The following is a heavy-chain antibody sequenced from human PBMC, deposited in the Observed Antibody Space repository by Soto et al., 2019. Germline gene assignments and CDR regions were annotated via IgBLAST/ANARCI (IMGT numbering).Heavy chain of an antibody. V-gene: IGHV3-30*18. Sequence: QVQLVESGGGVVQPGRSLRLSCAASGFTFSSYGMHWVRQAPGKGLEWVAVISYNGSNKYYADSVKGQFPSSRDNCTDTMHLQMNSLRADDTAVYYCAKDLVSGSGSYYMNAFGLCGQGTMVTVSS. CDR1: GFTFSSYG. J-gene: IGHJ3*01. D-gene: IGHD3-10*01. CDR2: ISYNGSNK. CDR3: AKDLVSGSGSYYMNAFGL.